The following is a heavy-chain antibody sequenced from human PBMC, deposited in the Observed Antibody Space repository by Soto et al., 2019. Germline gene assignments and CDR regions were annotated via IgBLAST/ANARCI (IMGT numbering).Heavy chain of an antibody. CDR1: GGSISSGGYS. D-gene: IGHD5-12*01. Sequence: QLQLQESGSGLVKPSQTLSLTCAVSGGSISSGGYSWSWIRQPPGKGLEWIGYIYHSGSTYYNPSLKSRGTIAVDRSKNQFSLKLSSVTAADTAVYYCAAGGGLPRYYWGQGTMVTVSS. J-gene: IGHJ4*02. CDR2: IYHSGST. V-gene: IGHV4-30-2*01. CDR3: AAGGGLPRYY.